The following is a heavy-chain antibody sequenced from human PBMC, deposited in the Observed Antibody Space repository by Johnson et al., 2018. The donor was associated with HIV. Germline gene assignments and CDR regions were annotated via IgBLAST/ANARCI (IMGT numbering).Heavy chain of an antibody. V-gene: IGHV3-53*01. D-gene: IGHD6-19*01. CDR2: ISSAGTT. CDR3: ARDGYSSAWYGKDAFDI. J-gene: IGHJ3*02. CDR1: GFTVSSYY. Sequence: VQLVESGGGLIQPGGSLRLSCAASGFTVSSYYMSWIRQAPGKGLEWVSVISSAGTTYYADSVKGRFTISRDSSKNTLYLQMNSLRAEDTAVYYCARDGYSSAWYGKDAFDIWGQGTVVTVSS.